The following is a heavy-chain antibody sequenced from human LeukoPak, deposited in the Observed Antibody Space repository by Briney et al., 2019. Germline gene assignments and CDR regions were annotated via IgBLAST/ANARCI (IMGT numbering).Heavy chain of an antibody. CDR3: ARLGRSYYMDV. D-gene: IGHD2-15*01. J-gene: IGHJ6*03. CDR1: GGSFSGYY. Sequence: SETLSLTCAVYGGSFSGYYWSWIRQPPGKGLEWIGEINHSGSTNYNPSLKSRVTISVDTSKNQFSLKLSSVTAADTAVYYCARLGRSYYMDVWGKGTTVTVSS. CDR2: INHSGST. V-gene: IGHV4-34*01.